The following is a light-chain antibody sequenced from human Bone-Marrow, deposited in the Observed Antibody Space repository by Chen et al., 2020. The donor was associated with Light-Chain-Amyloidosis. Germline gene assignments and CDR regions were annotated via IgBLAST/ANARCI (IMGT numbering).Light chain of an antibody. CDR3: QQRSDWPPK. CDR1: QSVSSY. J-gene: IGKJ1*01. Sequence: ETVLTQSPATLSLSPGERATLSCRASQSVSSYLAWYQQKPGQAPRLLIYDASNRATGIPARFSGSGSGTDFTLAISSLEPEDVAVYYCQQRSDWPPKFGQGTKLEIK. CDR2: DAS. V-gene: IGKV3-11*01.